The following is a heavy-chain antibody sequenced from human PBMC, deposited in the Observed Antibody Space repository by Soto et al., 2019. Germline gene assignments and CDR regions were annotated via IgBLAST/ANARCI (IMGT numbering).Heavy chain of an antibody. CDR2: IYSGGGT. J-gene: IGHJ4*02. CDR3: ARKTDSAGDGDF. Sequence: EVRLVQTGGALIQPGGSLRLSCAVSGFSVRDNYMFWVRQAPGKGLEWVSLIYSGGGTDYEDSVQGRFTISRDNSKNTLFLQMNSLRVEDTAVYYCARKTDSAGDGDFWGQGTLVTVSS. CDR1: GFSVRDNY. V-gene: IGHV3-53*02. D-gene: IGHD2-21*01.